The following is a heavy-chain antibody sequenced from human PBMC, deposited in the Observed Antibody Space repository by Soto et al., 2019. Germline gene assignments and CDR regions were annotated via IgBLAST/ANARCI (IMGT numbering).Heavy chain of an antibody. CDR2: ISYDGSNK. Sequence: QVQLVESGGGVVQPGRSLRLSCEASGFTSSNYVMHWVRQAPGKGQDWVAAISYDGSNKHYADSVKGRFTISRDNSENTLYLEMNSLRGEDTAVYSCARGDPYYGMDVWGQGTTVTVSS. J-gene: IGHJ6*02. CDR3: ARGDPYYGMDV. V-gene: IGHV3-30*03. CDR1: GFTSSNYV.